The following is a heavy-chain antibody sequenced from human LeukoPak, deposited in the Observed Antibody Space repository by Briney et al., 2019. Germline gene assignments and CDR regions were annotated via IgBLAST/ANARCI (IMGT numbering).Heavy chain of an antibody. CDR3: ARHYGSNWNYFDY. CDR2: ISYSGST. V-gene: IGHV4-59*08. CDR1: GDSISNYF. J-gene: IGHJ4*02. Sequence: SETLSFTGTVSGDSISNYFWGWSQHSPGKGLEWIGYISYSGSTNYHPSLKSRVTISVDTSKNQFSLKLSSVTAADTAVYYGARHYGSNWNYFDYWGQGTLVTVSS. D-gene: IGHD6-13*01.